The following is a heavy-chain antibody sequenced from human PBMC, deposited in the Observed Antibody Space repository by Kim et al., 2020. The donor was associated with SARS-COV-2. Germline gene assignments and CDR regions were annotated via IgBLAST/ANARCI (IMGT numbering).Heavy chain of an antibody. J-gene: IGHJ4*02. V-gene: IGHV1-69*13. Sequence: SVKVSCKASGGTFSSYAISWVRQAPGQGLEWMGGIIPIFGTANYAQKFQGRVTITADESTSTAYMELSSLRSEDTAVYYCASRYFDRRLGVDYWGQGTLVTVSS. CDR1: GGTFSSYA. CDR2: IIPIFGTA. CDR3: ASRYFDRRLGVDY. D-gene: IGHD3-16*01.